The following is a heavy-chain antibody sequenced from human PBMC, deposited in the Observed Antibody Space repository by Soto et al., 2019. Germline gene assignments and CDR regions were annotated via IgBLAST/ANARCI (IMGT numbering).Heavy chain of an antibody. V-gene: IGHV3-23*01. CDR3: AKGGSPKYYFDY. Sequence: PGGSLRLSCAASGFTFSTYAMSWVRQAPGKGLEWVSANSGSGGGTYYSDSVKGRFTISRDNSKNTLYLQMNSLRAEDTAVYYCAKGGSPKYYFDYWGQGTLVTVSS. J-gene: IGHJ4*02. CDR1: GFTFSTYA. CDR2: NSGSGGGT. D-gene: IGHD2-15*01.